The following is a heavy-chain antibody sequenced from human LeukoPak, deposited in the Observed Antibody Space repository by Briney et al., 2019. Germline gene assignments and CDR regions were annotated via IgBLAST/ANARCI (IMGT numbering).Heavy chain of an antibody. CDR2: IYYSGST. CDR3: ARIQVGLPARPPALYYYYYYMDV. D-gene: IGHD3-10*01. Sequence: SETLSLTCTVSGGSISSSSYYWGWIRQPPGKGLEWIGSIYYSGSTYYNPSLKSRVTISVGTSKNQFSLKLSSVTAADTAVYYCARIQVGLPARPPALYYYYYYMDVWGKGTTVTVSS. V-gene: IGHV4-39*01. CDR1: GGSISSSSYY. J-gene: IGHJ6*03.